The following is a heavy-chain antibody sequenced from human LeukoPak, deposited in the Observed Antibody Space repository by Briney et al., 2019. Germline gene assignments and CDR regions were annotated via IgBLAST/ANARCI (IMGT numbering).Heavy chain of an antibody. V-gene: IGHV3-66*02. CDR1: GISVGENY. J-gene: IGHJ4*02. CDR2: IHRDGRI. CDR3: ARDSGSSSWAYS. Sequence: QAGGSLRLSCAASGISVGENYMSWVRQAPGKGLEWVSVIHRDGRIEYADSVKGRFTISRDTAENTLSLQMNSLRDEDAAVYYCARDSGSSSWAYSWGQGTLVTVSS. D-gene: IGHD6-6*01.